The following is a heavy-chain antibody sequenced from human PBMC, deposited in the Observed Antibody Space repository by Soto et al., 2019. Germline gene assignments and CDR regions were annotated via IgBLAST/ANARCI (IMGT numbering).Heavy chain of an antibody. CDR2: IYYSGST. Sequence: PSETLSLTCSVSGGSISNTNFYWGWIRQPPGKGLEWIGSIYYSGSTYYNPSLKSRLTISVDMSKNQFSLNMNSVTAADTAMYYCVRHESRFYYYHYMGVWGKGTTVTVSS. CDR1: GGSISNTNFY. J-gene: IGHJ6*03. V-gene: IGHV4-39*01. CDR3: VRHESRFYYYHYMGV. D-gene: IGHD3-16*01.